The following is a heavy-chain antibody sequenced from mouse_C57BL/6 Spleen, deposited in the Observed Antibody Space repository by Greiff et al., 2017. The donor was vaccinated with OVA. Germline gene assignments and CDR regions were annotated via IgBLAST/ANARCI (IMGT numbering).Heavy chain of an antibody. CDR1: GFTFSDYG. CDR2: ISSGSSTI. J-gene: IGHJ4*01. Sequence: EVQGVESGGGLVKPGGSLKLSCAASGFTFSDYGMHWVRQAPEKGLVWFADISSGSSTIYYADTLKGRFTISRDNAKNTLFLQMTSLRSADTAMYYCARRKLYYVSRYAMDYWGQGTSVTVSS. CDR3: ARRKLYYVSRYAMDY. D-gene: IGHD1-1*01. V-gene: IGHV5-17*01.